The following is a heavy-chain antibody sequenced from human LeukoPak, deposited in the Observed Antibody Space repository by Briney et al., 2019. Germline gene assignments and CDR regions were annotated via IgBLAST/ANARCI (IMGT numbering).Heavy chain of an antibody. CDR3: ARGLSSLNGIDY. CDR1: GFTFSSYA. CDR2: ISYDGSNK. D-gene: IGHD6-13*01. V-gene: IGHV3-30*04. J-gene: IGHJ4*02. Sequence: PGGSLRLSCAASGFTFSSYAMHWVRQAPGKGLEWVAVISYDGSNKYYADSVKGRFTISRDNSKNTLYLQMNSLRAEDTAVYYCARGLSSLNGIDYWGQGTLVTVSS.